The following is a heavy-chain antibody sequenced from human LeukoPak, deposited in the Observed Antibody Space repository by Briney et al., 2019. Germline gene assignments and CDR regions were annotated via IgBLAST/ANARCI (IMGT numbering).Heavy chain of an antibody. V-gene: IGHV3-33*01. CDR1: GFTFSSYG. CDR3: ARDGAARLGYWYFDL. Sequence: GGSLRLSCAVSGFTFSSYGMHWVRQTPGTALEWVAVIWSDGSNKYYADSVKGRFTISRDNSKNTLYLQMNSLRAEDTAVYYCARDGAARLGYWYFDLWGRGTLVTVSP. CDR2: IWSDGSNK. D-gene: IGHD6-6*01. J-gene: IGHJ2*01.